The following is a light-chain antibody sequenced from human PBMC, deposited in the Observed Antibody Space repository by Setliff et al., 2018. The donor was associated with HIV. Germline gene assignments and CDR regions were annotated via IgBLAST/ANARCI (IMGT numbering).Light chain of an antibody. CDR1: RSDLGSYNL. CDR3: CSYAGGRSFV. J-gene: IGLJ1*01. V-gene: IGLV2-23*02. CDR2: EVN. Sequence: QSVLTQPAPVSGSPGQSITISCTGSRSDLGSYNLVSWYQHHPGKAPKLLLYEVNKRPSGVSNRFSGSKFGDTASLTISGLQAEDEADYFCCSYAGGRSFVFGPGTKVTVL.